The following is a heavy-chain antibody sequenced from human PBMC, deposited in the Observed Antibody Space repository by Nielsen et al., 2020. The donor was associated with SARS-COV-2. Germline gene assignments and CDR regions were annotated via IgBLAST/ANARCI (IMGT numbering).Heavy chain of an antibody. CDR2: ISAYNGNT. V-gene: IGHV1-18*01. D-gene: IGHD6-19*01. CDR3: ARDLPRESVASTWYYYYGMDV. Sequence: ASVKVSCKASGYTSTSYDINWVRQATGQGLEWMGWISAYNGNTNYAQKLQGRVTMTTDTSTSTAYMELRSLRSDDTAVYYCARDLPRESVASTWYYYYGMDVWGQGTTVTVSS. J-gene: IGHJ6*02. CDR1: GYTSTSYD.